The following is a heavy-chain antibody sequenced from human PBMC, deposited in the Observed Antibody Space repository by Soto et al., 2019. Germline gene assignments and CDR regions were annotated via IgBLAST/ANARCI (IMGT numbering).Heavy chain of an antibody. CDR3: AGVHVRYPDCSSSSCYVGFFDY. Sequence: GGSLRLSCAASGFTFSSYGMHWVRQAPGKGLEWVAVIWYDGSNKYYADSVKGRFTISRDNSKNTLYLQMNSLRAEDTAVYYCAGVHVRYPDCSSSSCYVGFFDYWGQGTLVTVSS. CDR1: GFTFSSYG. D-gene: IGHD2-2*01. J-gene: IGHJ4*02. CDR2: IWYDGSNK. V-gene: IGHV3-33*01.